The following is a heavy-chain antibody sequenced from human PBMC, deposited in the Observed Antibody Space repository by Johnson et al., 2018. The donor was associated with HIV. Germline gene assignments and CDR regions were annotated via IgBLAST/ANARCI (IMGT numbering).Heavy chain of an antibody. CDR3: ARYSITIFGVVISDAFDI. CDR2: TSWHSGSI. D-gene: IGHD3-3*01. V-gene: IGHV3-9*01. CDR1: GFTFDDYA. Sequence: VQLVESGGGLVQPGRALRLSCAASGFTFDDYAMHWVRQAPGKGLEWVSGTSWHSGSIRYADSVKGRFTISRDNAKNSLYVQMNRLRAEDTAVYYCARYSITIFGVVISDAFDIWGQGTMVTVSS. J-gene: IGHJ3*02.